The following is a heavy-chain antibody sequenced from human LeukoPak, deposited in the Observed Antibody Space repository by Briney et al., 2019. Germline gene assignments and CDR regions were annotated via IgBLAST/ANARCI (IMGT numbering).Heavy chain of an antibody. V-gene: IGHV3-30*04. J-gene: IGHJ4*02. CDR1: GFTFSSYA. Sequence: PGRSLGLSCAASGFTFSSYAMHWVRQAPGKGLEWVAVISYDGSNKYYADSVKGRFTISRDNSKNTLYLQMNSLRAEDTAVYYCASKNYKYWGQGTLVTVSS. D-gene: IGHD3-10*01. CDR2: ISYDGSNK. CDR3: ASKNYKY.